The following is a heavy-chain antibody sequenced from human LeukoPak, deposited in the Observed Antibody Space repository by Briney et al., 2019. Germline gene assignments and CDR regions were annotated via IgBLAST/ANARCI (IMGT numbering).Heavy chain of an antibody. CDR1: GGSISSSSYY. D-gene: IGHD6-13*01. J-gene: IGHJ4*02. V-gene: IGHV4-39*01. CDR2: IYYSGST. CDR3: ARAREAAGPPVYFDY. Sequence: SETLSLTCTVSGGSISSSSYYWGWIRQPPGKGLEWIGSIYYSGSTYYNPSLKSRVTISVDTSKNQFSLKLSSVTAADTAVYYCARAREAAGPPVYFDYWGQGTLVTVSS.